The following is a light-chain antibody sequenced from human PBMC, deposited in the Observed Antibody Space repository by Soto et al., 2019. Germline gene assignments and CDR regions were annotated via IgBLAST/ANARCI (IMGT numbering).Light chain of an antibody. Sequence: QSVLTQPRSVSGSPGQSVTISCTGTSSDVGGYNYVSWYQQHPGKAPKLMIYDVSKRPSGVPDRFSGSKSGNTASLTISGLQAEDEADYYCCSYAGGNTFVFGGGTKLTVL. V-gene: IGLV2-11*01. CDR2: DVS. J-gene: IGLJ3*02. CDR1: SSDVGGYNY. CDR3: CSYAGGNTFV.